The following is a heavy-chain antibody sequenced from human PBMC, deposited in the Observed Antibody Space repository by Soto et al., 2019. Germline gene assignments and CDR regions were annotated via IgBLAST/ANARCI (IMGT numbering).Heavy chain of an antibody. V-gene: IGHV4-34*01. Sequence: SETLSLTCAVYGGSFSGYYWSWIRQPPGKGLEWIGEINHSGSTNYNPSLKSRVTISVDTSKNQFSLKLSSVTAADTAVYYCARVLLWFGELPLFRFDPWGQGTLVTVSS. D-gene: IGHD3-10*01. CDR1: GGSFSGYY. CDR3: ARVLLWFGELPLFRFDP. J-gene: IGHJ5*02. CDR2: INHSGST.